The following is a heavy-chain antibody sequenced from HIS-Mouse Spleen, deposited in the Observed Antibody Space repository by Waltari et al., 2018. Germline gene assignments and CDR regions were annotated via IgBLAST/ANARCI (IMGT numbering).Heavy chain of an antibody. V-gene: IGHV4-39*07. CDR1: GGSIISSSSY. CDR3: AREIPYSSSWYDWYFDL. CDR2: IYYSGST. D-gene: IGHD6-13*01. J-gene: IGHJ2*01. Sequence: QLQLQESGPGLVKPSETLSLTFTVSGGSIISSSSYWGWLRQPPGKGLEWIGSIYYSGSTYYNPSLKSRVTISVDTSKNQFSLKLSSVTAADTAVYYCAREIPYSSSWYDWYFDLWGRGTLVTVSS.